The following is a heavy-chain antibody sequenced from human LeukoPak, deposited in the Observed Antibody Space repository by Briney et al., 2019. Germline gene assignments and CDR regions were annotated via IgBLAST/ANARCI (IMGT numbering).Heavy chain of an antibody. CDR2: ISSSSSYI. V-gene: IGHV3-21*01. D-gene: IGHD3-22*01. CDR1: GFTFSSYS. J-gene: IGHJ4*02. CDR3: ARDLLYYYDSSATDY. Sequence: GGSLRLSCAASGFTFSSYSMNWARQAPGKGLEWVSSISSSSSYIYYADSVKGRFTISRDNAKNSLYLQMNSLRAEDTAVYYCARDLLYYYDSSATDYWGQGTLVTVSS.